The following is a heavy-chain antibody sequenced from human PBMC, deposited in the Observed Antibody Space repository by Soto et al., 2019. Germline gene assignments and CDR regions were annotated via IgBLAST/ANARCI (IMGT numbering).Heavy chain of an antibody. CDR3: ARTMVRGVREDFDY. J-gene: IGHJ4*02. Sequence: SETLSLTCTVSGGSISSSSYYWGWIRQPPGKGLEWIGSIYYSGSTYYNPSLKSRVTISVDTSKNQFSLKLSSVTAADTAVYYCARTMVRGVREDFDYWGQGTLVTVSS. CDR1: GGSISSSSYY. V-gene: IGHV4-39*01. CDR2: IYYSGST. D-gene: IGHD3-10*01.